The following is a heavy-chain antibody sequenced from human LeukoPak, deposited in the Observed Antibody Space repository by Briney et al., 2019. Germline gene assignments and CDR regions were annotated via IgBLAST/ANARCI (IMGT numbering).Heavy chain of an antibody. V-gene: IGHV1-2*02. CDR3: ARGRKVTMIVVAPRAPDAFDI. CDR2: INPNSGGT. J-gene: IGHJ3*02. D-gene: IGHD3-22*01. CDR1: GYTFTGYY. Sequence: GASVKVSCKASGYTFTGYYMHWVRQAPGQGLEWMGWINPNSGGTNYAQKFQGRVTMTRDTSISTAYMELSRLRSDDTAVYYCARGRKVTMIVVAPRAPDAFDIWGQGTMVTVSS.